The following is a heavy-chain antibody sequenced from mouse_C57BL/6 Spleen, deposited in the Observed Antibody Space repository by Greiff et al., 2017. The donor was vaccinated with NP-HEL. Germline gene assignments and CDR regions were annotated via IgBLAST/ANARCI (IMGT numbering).Heavy chain of an antibody. J-gene: IGHJ4*01. V-gene: IGHV7-3*01. CDR2: IRNKANGYTT. CDR3: ARSYDGYWGDYAMDY. D-gene: IGHD2-3*01. CDR1: GFTFTDYY. Sequence: DVKLVESGGGLVQPGGSLSLSCAASGFTFTDYYMSWVRQPPGKALEWLGFIRNKANGYTTEYSASVKGRFTISRDNSQSILYLQMNALRAEDSATYYCARSYDGYWGDYAMDYWGQGTSVTVSS.